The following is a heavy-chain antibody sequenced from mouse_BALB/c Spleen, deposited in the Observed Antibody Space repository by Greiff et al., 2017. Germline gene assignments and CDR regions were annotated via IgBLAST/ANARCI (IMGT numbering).Heavy chain of an antibody. CDR3: AREGNYGNAMDY. Sequence: EVMLVESGGGLVQPGGSRKLSCAASGFTFSSFGMHWVRQAPEKGLEWVAYISSGSSTIYYADTVKGRFTISRDNPKNTLFLQMTSLRSEDTAMYYCAREGNYGNAMDYWGQGTSVTVSS. J-gene: IGHJ4*01. CDR1: GFTFSSFG. V-gene: IGHV5-17*02. D-gene: IGHD2-1*01. CDR2: ISSGSSTI.